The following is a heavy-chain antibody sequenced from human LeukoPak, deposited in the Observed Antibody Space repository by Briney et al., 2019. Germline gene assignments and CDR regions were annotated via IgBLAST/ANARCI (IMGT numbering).Heavy chain of an antibody. CDR2: IIPIFGTA. CDR3: ASSPRGSIAARPWFDP. Sequence: SVKVSYKAPGGTFSSYAISWVRQAPGHGLEWLGGIIPIFGTANYAQKFQGRVTITTDESTSTAYMELSSLRSEDTAVYYCASSPRGSIAARPWFDPWGQGTLVTVSS. V-gene: IGHV1-69*05. J-gene: IGHJ5*02. CDR1: GGTFSSYA. D-gene: IGHD6-6*01.